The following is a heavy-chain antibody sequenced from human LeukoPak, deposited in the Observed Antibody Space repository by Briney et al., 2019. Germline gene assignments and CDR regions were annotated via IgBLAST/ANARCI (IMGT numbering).Heavy chain of an antibody. CDR1: GFPFSSSW. D-gene: IGHD2-8*01. CDR2: INSDGSST. CDR3: ARGNGHGFEM. J-gene: IGHJ3*02. Sequence: GESLRLSCVVSGFPFSSSWMHWVRQAPGKGLVWVSRINSDGSSTNYADSAKGRFTISRDNAKNTLYLQLNSLRDEDTAVHYCARGNGHGFEMWGQGTMVTVSS. V-gene: IGHV3-74*01.